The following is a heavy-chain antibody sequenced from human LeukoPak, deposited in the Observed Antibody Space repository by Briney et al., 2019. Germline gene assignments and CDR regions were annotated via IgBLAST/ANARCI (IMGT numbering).Heavy chain of an antibody. V-gene: IGHV1-3*01. J-gene: IGHJ4*02. CDR3: ARGPYDYDSSGYFLGFDY. CDR1: GYTFTSYA. Sequence: ASVKVSCKASGYTFTSYAMHWVRQAPGQRLEWMGWINAGNGNTKYSQKFQGRVTITADESTSTAYMELSSLRSEDTAVYYCARGPYDYDSSGYFLGFDYWGQGTLVTVSS. D-gene: IGHD3-22*01. CDR2: INAGNGNT.